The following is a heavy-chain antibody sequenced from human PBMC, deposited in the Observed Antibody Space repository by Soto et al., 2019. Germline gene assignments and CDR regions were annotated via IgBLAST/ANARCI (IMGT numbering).Heavy chain of an antibody. J-gene: IGHJ4*02. CDR3: ASGGGGGYCSGGSCYADY. CDR2: ISGYNGNT. Sequence: QVQLVQSGAEVKKPGASVKVSCKASGYTFISHGISWVRQAPGQGLEWMGWISGYNGNTNYAQKLQGRVTMTTDTPPTTAYMELRSLRSDDTAVYYCASGGGGGYCSGGSCYADYWGQGTLVTVSS. D-gene: IGHD2-15*01. CDR1: GYTFISHG. V-gene: IGHV1-18*01.